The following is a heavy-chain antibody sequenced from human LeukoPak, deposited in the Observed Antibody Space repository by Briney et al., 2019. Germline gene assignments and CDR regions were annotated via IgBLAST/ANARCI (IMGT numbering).Heavy chain of an antibody. CDR2: ISGYNGNT. CDR1: GYTFNSYG. V-gene: IGHV1-18*01. Sequence: ASVTVSCKASGYTFNSYGINWVRQAPGQGLEWMGWISGYNGNTNYAQKLQGRVTVTTDTSTTTAYMELRSLRSDDTAVYYCARDNREYSSGWYYIDYWGQGTLVTVSS. J-gene: IGHJ4*02. CDR3: ARDNREYSSGWYYIDY. D-gene: IGHD6-19*01.